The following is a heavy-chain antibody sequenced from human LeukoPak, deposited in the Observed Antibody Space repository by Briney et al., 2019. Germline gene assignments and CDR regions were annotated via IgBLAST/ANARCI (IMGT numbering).Heavy chain of an antibody. D-gene: IGHD3-10*01. CDR3: ARVITMVRGVDYYMDV. J-gene: IGHJ6*03. V-gene: IGHV4-34*01. CDR2: INHSGST. Sequence: PSETLSLTCAVYGGSFSGYYWSWIRQPPGKGLEWIGEINHSGSTNYNPSLKSRVTISVDTSKNQFSLKLSSVTAADTAVYYCARVITMVRGVDYYMDVWGKGTTVTISS. CDR1: GGSFSGYY.